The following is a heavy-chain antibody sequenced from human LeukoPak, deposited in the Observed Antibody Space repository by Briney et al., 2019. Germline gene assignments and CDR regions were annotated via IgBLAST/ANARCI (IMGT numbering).Heavy chain of an antibody. CDR3: ARIFCSGASCYSHDY. J-gene: IGHJ4*02. CDR1: GYSISSGYS. CDR2: IYHSGGT. V-gene: IGHV4-38-2*02. Sequence: PSETLSLTCTVSGYSISSGYSCGWIRQPPGKGLEWIGTIYHSGGTYYRPTLKSRVTISLDTSKNQFSLRLTSVTAADTAVYYCARIFCSGASCYSHDYWGQGTLVTVSS. D-gene: IGHD2-15*01.